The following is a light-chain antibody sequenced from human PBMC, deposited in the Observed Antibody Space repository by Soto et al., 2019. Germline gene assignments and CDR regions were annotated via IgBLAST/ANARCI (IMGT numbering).Light chain of an antibody. CDR2: LDSDGSH. V-gene: IGLV4-69*01. CDR1: SGHSSYA. Sequence: QSVLTQSPSASASLGASVKLTCTLSSGHSSYAIAWHQQQPEKGPRYLMKLDSDGSHTKGDAIPDRFSGSSSGAERYLTISSLQSQDEADYYCQSWGTGIHVVFGGGTKLTVL. J-gene: IGLJ2*01. CDR3: QSWGTGIHVV.